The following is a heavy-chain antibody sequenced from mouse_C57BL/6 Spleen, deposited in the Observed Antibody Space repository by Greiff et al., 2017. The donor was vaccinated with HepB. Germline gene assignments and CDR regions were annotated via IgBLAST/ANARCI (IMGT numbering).Heavy chain of an antibody. J-gene: IGHJ1*03. CDR2: ISDGGSYT. CDR1: GFTFSSYA. CDR3: ASLLRFYFDV. Sequence: EVQGVESGGGLVKPGGSLKLSCAASGFTFSSYAMSWVRQTPEKRLEWVATISDGGSYTYYPDNVKGRFTISRDNAKNNLYLQMSHLKSEDTAMYYCASLLRFYFDVWGTGTTVTVSS. V-gene: IGHV5-4*01. D-gene: IGHD1-1*01.